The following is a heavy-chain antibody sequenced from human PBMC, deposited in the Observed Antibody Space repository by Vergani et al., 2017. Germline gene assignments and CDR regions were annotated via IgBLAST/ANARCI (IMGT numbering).Heavy chain of an antibody. J-gene: IGHJ4*02. CDR3: ARIRILTGYFDD. CDR1: GFSLSTSGMC. D-gene: IGHD3-9*01. V-gene: IGHV2-70*01. CDR2: IDWDDDK. Sequence: QVTLRESGPALVKPTQTLTLTCTFSGFSLSTSGMCVSWIRQPPGKALEWLALIDWDDDKYYSTSLKTRLTISKDTSKNQVVLTMTNMDPVDTATYYWARIRILTGYFDDWGQGTLVTVSS.